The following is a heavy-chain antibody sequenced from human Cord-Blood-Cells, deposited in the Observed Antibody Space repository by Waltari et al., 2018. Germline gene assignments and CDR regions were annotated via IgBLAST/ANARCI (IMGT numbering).Heavy chain of an antibody. CDR1: GFTFDDYA. D-gene: IGHD6-13*01. CDR3: AKDTIAAAGDY. Sequence: EVQLVESGGGLVQPGRSLRLSCAASGFTFDDYAMHWVRQAPGKGLEWVSGISWNSGSIGYADSVKGRFTISRDNAKNSLYLQMNSLRAEDTALYYCAKDTIAAAGDYWGQGTLVTVSS. CDR2: ISWNSGSI. V-gene: IGHV3-9*01. J-gene: IGHJ4*02.